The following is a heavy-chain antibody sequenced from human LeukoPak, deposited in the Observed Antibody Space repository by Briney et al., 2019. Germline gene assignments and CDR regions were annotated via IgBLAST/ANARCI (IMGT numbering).Heavy chain of an antibody. CDR3: ARVQGGWYYFDY. CDR2: INSDGSFT. J-gene: IGHJ4*02. V-gene: IGHV3-74*01. CDR1: EFIFSNYW. D-gene: IGHD2-15*01. Sequence: PGGSLRLSCAASEFIFSNYWMHWVRQAPGKGLVWVSRINSDGSFTSYADSVKGRFTISRDNAKNSLYLQMNSLRADDTAVYYCARVQGGWYYFDYWGQGTLVTVSS.